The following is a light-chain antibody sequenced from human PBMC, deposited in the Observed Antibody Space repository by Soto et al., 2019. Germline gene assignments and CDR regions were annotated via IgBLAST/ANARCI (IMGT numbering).Light chain of an antibody. J-gene: IGKJ4*01. Sequence: DIQMTQSPSSLSASVGDRVTITCQASQDISNYLNWYQQKPGKAPKLLIYDASNLETGVPSRFSGSGSGTDFTCTISSLQPEDIATYYCQQYDNLPLGLTFGGGTKVEIK. CDR2: DAS. CDR1: QDISNY. V-gene: IGKV1-33*01. CDR3: QQYDNLPLGLT.